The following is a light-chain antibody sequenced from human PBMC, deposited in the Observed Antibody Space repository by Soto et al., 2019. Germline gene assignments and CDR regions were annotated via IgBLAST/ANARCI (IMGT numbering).Light chain of an antibody. V-gene: IGKV3-20*01. CDR1: QSVSSSY. Sequence: EIVLTQSPGTLSLSPGERATLSCRASQSVSSSYLAWYQQKPGQAPRLLIYGASSRATGIPDRFNGSGSGTDFTLTISRLEPEDFAVYYCQQYGSSPPNSFGQWTKLEIK. CDR3: QQYGSSPPNS. CDR2: GAS. J-gene: IGKJ2*01.